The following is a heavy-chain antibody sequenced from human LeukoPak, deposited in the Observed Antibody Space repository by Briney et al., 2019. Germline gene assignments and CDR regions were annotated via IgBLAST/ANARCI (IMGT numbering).Heavy chain of an antibody. Sequence: SQTLSLTCAISGDNVSINSATWSWIRQSPSRGLEWLGRTYNRSKWYSDYAVSVKGRITINPDTSKNQFSLQLNSVTPEDTAVYYCARGVGGGWKVFDYWGQGTLVTVSS. CDR3: ARGVGGGWKVFDY. V-gene: IGHV6-1*01. J-gene: IGHJ4*02. CDR2: TYNRSKWYS. CDR1: GDNVSINSAT. D-gene: IGHD2-15*01.